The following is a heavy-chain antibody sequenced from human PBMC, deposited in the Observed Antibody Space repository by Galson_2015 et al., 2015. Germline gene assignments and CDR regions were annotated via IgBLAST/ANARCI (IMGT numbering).Heavy chain of an antibody. J-gene: IGHJ6*02. D-gene: IGHD3-3*01. CDR2: IIPIFGTA. CDR3: ARGPLEWLTLFSDLYYYGMDV. CDR1: GGTFSSYA. Sequence: SVKVSCKASGGTFSSYAISWVRQAPGQGLEWMGGIIPIFGTANYAQKFQGRVTITADESTSTAYMELSSLRSEDTAVYYCARGPLEWLTLFSDLYYYGMDVWGQGTTVTVSS. V-gene: IGHV1-69*13.